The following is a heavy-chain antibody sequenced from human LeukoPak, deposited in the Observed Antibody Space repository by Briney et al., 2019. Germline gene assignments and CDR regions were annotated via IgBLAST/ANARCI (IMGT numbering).Heavy chain of an antibody. CDR3: ARARQGADFDY. D-gene: IGHD6-19*01. Sequence: ASVKVSCKASGYTFTSYGISWVRQAPGQGLEWMGWISAYNGNTNYAQKLQGRVTMTTDTSTSAAYLELRSLRSEDTAVYYCARARQGADFDYWGQGTLVTVSS. CDR2: ISAYNGNT. CDR1: GYTFTSYG. J-gene: IGHJ4*02. V-gene: IGHV1-18*01.